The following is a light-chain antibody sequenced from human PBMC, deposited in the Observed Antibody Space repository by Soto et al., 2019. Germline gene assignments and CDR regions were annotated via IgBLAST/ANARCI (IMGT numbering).Light chain of an antibody. CDR2: DAS. Sequence: DIQMTQSPSSLSASVGARVTITCQASKDISNYLNWYQQKPGKAPKLLIYDASNLETGVPSRFSGSGSGTDFTFTISSLQPEDIATYYCQQYDNLPCTFGQGTKLEIK. CDR1: KDISNY. J-gene: IGKJ2*02. CDR3: QQYDNLPCT. V-gene: IGKV1-33*01.